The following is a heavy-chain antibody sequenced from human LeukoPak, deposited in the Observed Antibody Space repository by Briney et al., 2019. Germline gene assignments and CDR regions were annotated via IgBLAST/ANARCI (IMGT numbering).Heavy chain of an antibody. CDR3: ARLHGGQLRWFDS. J-gene: IGHJ5*01. CDR2: IYRGGYT. D-gene: IGHD3-10*01. Sequence: GGSLRLSCAASGFTFSSYWMHWVRQAPGKGLDIVSVIYRGGYTYYSDSVKGRFTFSRDDSKNTLDLQMNKLRAEDSAVYYCARLHGGQLRWFDSWGQETLVTVSS. V-gene: IGHV3-53*01. CDR1: GFTFSSYW.